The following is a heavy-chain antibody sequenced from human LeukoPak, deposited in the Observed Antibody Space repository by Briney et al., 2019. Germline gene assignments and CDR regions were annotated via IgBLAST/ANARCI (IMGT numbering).Heavy chain of an antibody. CDR1: GGTFRSFA. D-gene: IGHD2-15*01. J-gene: IGHJ4*02. V-gene: IGHV1-69*13. CDR2: IIPLFGTA. Sequence: SVKVSCKASGGTFRSFAISWVRQAPGQGLEWMGGIIPLFGTAHYAQKFQGRVTITADESTSTAYMELSSLRSEDTAVYYCARTNGYCSGGSCYPQLDYWGQGTLVTVSS. CDR3: ARTNGYCSGGSCYPQLDY.